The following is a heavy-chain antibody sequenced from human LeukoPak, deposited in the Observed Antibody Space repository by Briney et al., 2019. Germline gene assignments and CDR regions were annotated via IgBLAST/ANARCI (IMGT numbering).Heavy chain of an antibody. CDR1: GGSFSGYY. V-gene: IGHV4-34*01. Sequence: SETLSLTCAVYGGSFSGYYWSWIRQPPGKGLEWIGEINHSGSTNYNPSLKSRVTISVDTSKNQFSLKLSSVTAADTAVYYYAARPSGYDYSFAFDIWGQGTMVTVSS. CDR2: INHSGST. J-gene: IGHJ3*02. CDR3: AARPSGYDYSFAFDI. D-gene: IGHD5-12*01.